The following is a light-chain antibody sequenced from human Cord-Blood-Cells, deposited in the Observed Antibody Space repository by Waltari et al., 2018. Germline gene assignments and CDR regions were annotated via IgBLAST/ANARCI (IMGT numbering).Light chain of an antibody. J-gene: IGKJ1*01. CDR3: QQYGSSPT. Sequence: EIVLTQSPGTLSLSPWERATLSCRASQSVSSSYLAWYQQKPGQAPRLLIYGASSRATGIPDRFSGSGSGTDFTLTISRLEPEDFAVYYCQQYGSSPTFGLGTKVEIK. CDR2: GAS. V-gene: IGKV3-20*01. CDR1: QSVSSSY.